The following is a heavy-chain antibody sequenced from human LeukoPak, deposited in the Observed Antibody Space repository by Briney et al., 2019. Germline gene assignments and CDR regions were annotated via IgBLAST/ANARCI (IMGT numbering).Heavy chain of an antibody. J-gene: IGHJ3*02. CDR1: GVSISSYY. Sequence: KTSETLSLTCTVSGVSISSYYWSWIRQPPGKGLEWIGYIYYSGSTNYNPSLKSRGTISVDTSKNQFSLKLSSVTAADTAVYYCARVSLRAFDIWGQGTMVTVSS. V-gene: IGHV4-59*01. CDR2: IYYSGST. CDR3: ARVSLRAFDI.